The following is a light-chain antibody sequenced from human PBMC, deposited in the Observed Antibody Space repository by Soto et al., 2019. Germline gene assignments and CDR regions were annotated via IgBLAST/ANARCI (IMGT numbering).Light chain of an antibody. Sequence: XAXLSCRASQXXXSSYLAWYQQKPGQAPRLLIYGASSRATGIPDXXXXXXXXXXXXXXISRLEPEDFAVYYCQQYGSSPGTFGQGTKLEXK. CDR1: QXXXSSY. J-gene: IGKJ2*01. V-gene: IGKV3-20*01. CDR2: GAS. CDR3: QQYGSSPGT.